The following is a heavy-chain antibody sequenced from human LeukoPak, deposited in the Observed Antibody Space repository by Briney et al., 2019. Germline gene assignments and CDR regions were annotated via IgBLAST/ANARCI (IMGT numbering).Heavy chain of an antibody. CDR1: GFTFSSYA. Sequence: GGSLRLSCAASGFTFSSYAMHWVRQAPGKGLEWVSGISWNSGSIGYADSVKGRFTISRDNAKNSLYLQMNSLRAEDTALYYCAKATLGVMDVWGQGTTVTVSS. CDR3: AKATLGVMDV. J-gene: IGHJ6*02. D-gene: IGHD3-10*01. CDR2: ISWNSGSI. V-gene: IGHV3-9*01.